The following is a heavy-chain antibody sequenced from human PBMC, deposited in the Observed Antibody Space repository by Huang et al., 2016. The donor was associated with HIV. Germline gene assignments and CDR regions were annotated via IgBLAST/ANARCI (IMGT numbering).Heavy chain of an antibody. J-gene: IGHJ6*03. Sequence: QLQLQESGPGLVQPSETLSLTCTVSGGSISSSSYSWGWIRQSPGKGLEWVGSIYYIGNGYYNPSLKSRVTMSVDRSSNQFSLKMHSVTAADTAVYYCASRTTVTTTSNYHYFYMDVWGKGTTVIVSS. CDR1: GGSISSSSYS. CDR2: IYYIGNG. CDR3: ASRTTVTTTSNYHYFYMDV. V-gene: IGHV4-39*01. D-gene: IGHD4-17*01.